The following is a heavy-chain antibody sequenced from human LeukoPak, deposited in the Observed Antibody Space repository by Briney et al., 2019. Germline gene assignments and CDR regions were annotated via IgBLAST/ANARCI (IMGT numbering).Heavy chain of an antibody. CDR2: ITSSSSYI. CDR3: AELGITMIGGV. J-gene: IGHJ4*02. V-gene: IGHV3-21*06. Sequence: PGGSLRLSCAASGFTFSSYNMNWVRQAPGKGPEWVSSITSSSSYIYYADSVKGRFTISRDNAKNSLYLQMNSLRAEDTAVYYCAELGITMIGGVWGQGTLVTVSS. D-gene: IGHD3-10*02. CDR1: GFTFSSYN.